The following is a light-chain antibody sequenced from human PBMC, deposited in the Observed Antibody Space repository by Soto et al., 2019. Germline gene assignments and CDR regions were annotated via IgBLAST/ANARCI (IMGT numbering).Light chain of an antibody. J-gene: IGLJ2*01. CDR1: NSSIGTNY. CDR2: GSN. V-gene: IGLV1-47*01. CDR3: ATWDDSLSGGEV. Sequence: QSVLTQPPSASGTPGQRVTISCSGSNSSIGTNYVYWYQQLPGTAPKLLIYGSNQRPSGVPDRFSGSKSGTSASLAISGLRSEDEADYYCATWDDSLSGGEVFGGGTKLTVL.